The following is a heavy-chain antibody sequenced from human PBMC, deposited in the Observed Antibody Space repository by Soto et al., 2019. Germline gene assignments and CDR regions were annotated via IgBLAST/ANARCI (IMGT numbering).Heavy chain of an antibody. Sequence: SVQVSCKASGGTFSSYAISWVRQAPGQGLEWMGGIIPIFGTANYAQKFQGRVTITADESTSTAYMELSSLRSEDTAVYYCARRFLEWSHDAFDIWGQGTMVTVSS. D-gene: IGHD3-3*01. CDR1: GGTFSSYA. J-gene: IGHJ3*02. V-gene: IGHV1-69*13. CDR2: IIPIFGTA. CDR3: ARRFLEWSHDAFDI.